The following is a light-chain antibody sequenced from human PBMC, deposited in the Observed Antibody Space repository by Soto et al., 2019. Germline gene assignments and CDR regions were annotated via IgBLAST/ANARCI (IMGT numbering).Light chain of an antibody. CDR3: QQYTNWPPNT. CDR1: QSMSSD. V-gene: IGKV3-15*01. Sequence: ERLLTQSPGTLSLSPGETATLSCRASQSMSSDYVAWYQQKPGQAPRLLIYGASARATGVPARFSGRGSGTEFTLTISSLQSEDFAVYYCQQYTNWPPNTFGQGTRLEIK. CDR2: GAS. J-gene: IGKJ5*01.